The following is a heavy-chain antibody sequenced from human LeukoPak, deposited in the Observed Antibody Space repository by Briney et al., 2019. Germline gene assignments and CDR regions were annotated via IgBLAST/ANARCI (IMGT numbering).Heavy chain of an antibody. V-gene: IGHV3-53*01. CDR1: GFTVSNNY. D-gene: IGHD3-22*01. CDR3: AAGRSGVFDY. Sequence: GGSLRLSCAASGFTVSNNYMYWVRQAPGKGLEWVSVIYSGGGTYYADSVEGRFTISRDNSKNTLYFQMNRLRAEDTAVYHCAAGRSGVFDYWGQGTLVT. CDR2: IYSGGGT. J-gene: IGHJ4*02.